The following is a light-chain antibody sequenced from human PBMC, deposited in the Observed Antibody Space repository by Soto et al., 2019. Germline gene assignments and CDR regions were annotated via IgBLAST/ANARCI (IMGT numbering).Light chain of an antibody. J-gene: IGKJ3*01. CDR1: QSISSY. V-gene: IGKV1-39*01. CDR3: QQSYSTPCT. CDR2: AAS. Sequence: DIQMTQSPSSLSASVGDRVTITCRASQSISSYLNWYQQKPGKAPKLLIYAASSLQSGVPSRFSGSGSGTDFTPTISSLQPEDFATYYCQQSYSTPCTFGPGTKVDIK.